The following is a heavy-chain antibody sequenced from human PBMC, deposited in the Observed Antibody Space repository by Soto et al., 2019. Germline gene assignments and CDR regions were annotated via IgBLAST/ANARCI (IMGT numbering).Heavy chain of an antibody. CDR1: GDSVSSNSSA. D-gene: IGHD1-26*01. CDR3: ARGSSRVGGLYYYYGMDV. V-gene: IGHV6-1*01. Sequence: PSQTLSLTCAISGDSVSSNSSAWNWIRQSPSRGLEWLGRTYYRSKWYNDYAVSVKSRITINPDTSKNQFSLQLHSVTPEDTAVYYCARGSSRVGGLYYYYGMDVGGQGTTVTVSS. CDR2: TYYRSKWYN. J-gene: IGHJ6*02.